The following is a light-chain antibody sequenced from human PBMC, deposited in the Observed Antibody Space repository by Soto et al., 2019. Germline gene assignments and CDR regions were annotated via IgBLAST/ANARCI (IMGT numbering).Light chain of an antibody. CDR2: EVS. V-gene: IGLV2-14*01. CDR3: SSYTTTTTRVM. CDR1: SSDVGGYNY. Sequence: QSVLTQPASMSGSPGQSITISCIGTSSDVGGYNYVSWYQQHPGKAPKLMIYEVSNRPSGVSNRFSGSKSGNTASLTISGLQAEDEADYYCSSYTTTTTRVMFGGGTQLTV. J-gene: IGLJ3*02.